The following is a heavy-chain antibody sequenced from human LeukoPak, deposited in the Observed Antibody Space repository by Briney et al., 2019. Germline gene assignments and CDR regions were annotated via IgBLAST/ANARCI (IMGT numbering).Heavy chain of an antibody. Sequence: PSETLSLTCTVSGGSVSSGSYYWSWIRQPPGKGLEWIGYIYYSGSTNYNPSLKSRVTISVDTSKNQFSLKLSSATAADTAVYYCATSRDGYSNGGYWGQGTLVTVSS. CDR3: ATSRDGYSNGGY. D-gene: IGHD5-24*01. J-gene: IGHJ4*02. V-gene: IGHV4-61*01. CDR2: IYYSGST. CDR1: GGSVSSGSYY.